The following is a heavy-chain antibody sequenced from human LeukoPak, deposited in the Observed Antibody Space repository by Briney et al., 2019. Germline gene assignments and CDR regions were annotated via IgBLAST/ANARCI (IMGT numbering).Heavy chain of an antibody. CDR1: DDSITMYY. D-gene: IGHD5-12*01. J-gene: IGHJ6*03. V-gene: IGHV4-59*01. CDR2: VDHTGIT. CDR3: ARGRVSSSTWHSTYYNYFYMDV. Sequence: PSETLSLTCSVSDDSITMYYWTWIRQPPGKGLEWLGYVDHTGITNFSPSLNGRVSISRDTTKNLFSLRVRSVTAADTAVYFCARGRVSSSTWHSTYYNYFYMDVWGKGTTVTVSS.